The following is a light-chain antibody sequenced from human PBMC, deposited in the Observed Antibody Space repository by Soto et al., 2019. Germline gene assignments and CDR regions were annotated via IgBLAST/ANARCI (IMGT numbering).Light chain of an antibody. CDR1: SSDIGGYNY. Sequence: QSALTQPASVSGSPGQSITISCTGTSSDIGGYNYVSWYQHHPGKAPKLLIYEVTNRPSGVSKRFSGSKSGNTASLTISGLQAEDEAVYYCNSYTSSSPRVFGGGTKLTVL. V-gene: IGLV2-14*01. J-gene: IGLJ2*01. CDR3: NSYTSSSPRV. CDR2: EVT.